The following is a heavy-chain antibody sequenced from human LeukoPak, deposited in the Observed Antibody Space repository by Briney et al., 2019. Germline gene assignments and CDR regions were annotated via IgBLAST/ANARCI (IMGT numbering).Heavy chain of an antibody. CDR1: GFTFSSYA. J-gene: IGHJ4*02. CDR2: ISYDGSNK. Sequence: RSLRLSCAASGFTFSSYAMHWVRQAPGKGLEWVAVISYDGSNKYYADSVKGRFTISRDNSKNTLYLQMNSLRAEDTAVYYCAREAGRSSGWYGYWGQGTLVTVSS. D-gene: IGHD6-19*01. V-gene: IGHV3-30-3*01. CDR3: AREAGRSSGWYGY.